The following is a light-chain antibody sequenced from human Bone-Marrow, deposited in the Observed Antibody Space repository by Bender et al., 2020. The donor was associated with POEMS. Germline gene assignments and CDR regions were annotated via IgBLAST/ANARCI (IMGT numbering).Light chain of an antibody. CDR3: QTWGTGFWV. J-gene: IGLJ3*02. CDR1: SGHSSYT. V-gene: IGLV4-69*01. CDR2: VNSDGSH. Sequence: QLVLTQSPSASASLGASVKLTCTLSSGHSSYTIAWHQQQPGKGPRYLMKVNSDGSHTKGDGIPDRFSGSSSGAERYLTISSLQSEDEADYYCQTWGTGFWVFGGGTKLTVL.